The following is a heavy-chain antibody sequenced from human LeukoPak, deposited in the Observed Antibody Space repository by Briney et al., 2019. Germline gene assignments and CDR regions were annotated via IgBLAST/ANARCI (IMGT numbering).Heavy chain of an antibody. V-gene: IGHV4-34*01. Sequence: SETLSLTCAVYGGSFSGYYWSWIRQPSGKGLEWIGEMNHSGSTNYNPSLKSRVTISVDTSKNQFSLKLSSVTAADTAVYYCARGGLYGSGSYYPSRYWGQGTLVTVSS. J-gene: IGHJ4*02. CDR1: GGSFSGYY. CDR2: MNHSGST. CDR3: ARGGLYGSGSYYPSRY. D-gene: IGHD3-10*01.